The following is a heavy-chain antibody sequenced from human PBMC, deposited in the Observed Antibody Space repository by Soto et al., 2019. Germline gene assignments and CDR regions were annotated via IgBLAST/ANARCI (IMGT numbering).Heavy chain of an antibody. CDR1: GFTFSDYS. CDR2: ISSSGSII. CDR3: ARGGSWDDY. V-gene: IGHV3-11*01. Sequence: QVQLVESGGGLVKPGGSLRLSCAASGFTFSDYSMSWMRQAPGKGLEWVAYISSSGSIIYYADNVKGRFTISRDNAKNSLYLQMYCLRADDTDVYYCARGGSWDDYWGQGTLVTVSS. J-gene: IGHJ4*02. D-gene: IGHD6-13*01.